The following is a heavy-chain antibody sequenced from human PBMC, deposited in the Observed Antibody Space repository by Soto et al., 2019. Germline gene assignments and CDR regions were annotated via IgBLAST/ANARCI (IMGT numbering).Heavy chain of an antibody. V-gene: IGHV3-48*03. CDR1: GFTFSSYE. D-gene: IGHD2-15*01. CDR3: AGKVAATTEGDYYYYGMDV. CDR2: ISSSGSTI. J-gene: IGHJ6*02. Sequence: GGSLRLSCAASGFTFSSYEMNWVRQAPGKGLEWVSYISSSGSTIYYADSVKGRFTISRDNAKNSLYLQMNSLRAEDTAVYYCAGKVAATTEGDYYYYGMDVCGQGTTVTVYS.